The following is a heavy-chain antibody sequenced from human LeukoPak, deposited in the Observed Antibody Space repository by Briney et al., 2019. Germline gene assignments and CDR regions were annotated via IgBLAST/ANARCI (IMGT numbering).Heavy chain of an antibody. V-gene: IGHV3-30*18. Sequence: GVALRLSCADPGITFSPYCLPWGRQAPGEGLGWVAVVSHVGIVDIYADSVKGRFTISRDSSTNMLFLEMNSLRTEDTAVYYCAKERDQRISTSYDYWGQGTLVTVSS. CDR3: AKERDQRISTSYDY. CDR2: VSHVGIVD. D-gene: IGHD5-24*01. J-gene: IGHJ4*02. CDR1: GITFSPYC.